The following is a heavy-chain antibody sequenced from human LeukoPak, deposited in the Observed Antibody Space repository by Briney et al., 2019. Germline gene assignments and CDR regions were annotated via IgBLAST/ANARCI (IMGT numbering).Heavy chain of an antibody. V-gene: IGHV4-39*01. D-gene: IGHD6-19*01. J-gene: IGHJ3*01. Sequence: SETLSLTCTVSGGSMSSSSHYWGWIRQPPGKGLEWIASIYYIGTTSYNPSLKSRVTISVDTSKKQFSLKLDSVTAADTAVYYCARHRRYSSGWYGAFDVWGQGTMVTAAS. CDR1: GGSMSSSSHY. CDR3: ARHRRYSSGWYGAFDV. CDR2: IYYIGTT.